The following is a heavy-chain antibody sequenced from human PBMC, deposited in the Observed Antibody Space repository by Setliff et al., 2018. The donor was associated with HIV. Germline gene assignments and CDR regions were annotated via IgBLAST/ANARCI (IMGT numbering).Heavy chain of an antibody. Sequence: EASVKVSCKASGGTFSRHAISWVRQAPGQGLMWMGGIIPPLHVTHYAQKFRGRVTLSADSSARAAYMQLSGLTSEDTAVYYCAIDVIGGWLRPMPDFWGPGTLVTVSS. V-gene: IGHV1-69*10. D-gene: IGHD5-12*01. CDR2: IIPPLHVT. CDR3: AIDVIGGWLRPMPDF. J-gene: IGHJ4*02. CDR1: GGTFSRHA.